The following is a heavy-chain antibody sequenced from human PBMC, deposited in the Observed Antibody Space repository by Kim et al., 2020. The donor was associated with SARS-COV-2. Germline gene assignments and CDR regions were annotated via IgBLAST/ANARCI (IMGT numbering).Heavy chain of an antibody. V-gene: IGHV3-49*03. CDR1: GFTFGDYA. Sequence: GGSLRLSCTASGFTFGDYAMSWFRQAPGKGLEWVGFIRSKAYGGTTEYAASVKGRFTISRDDSKSIAYLQMNSLKTEDTAVYYCTRDGRVVVAARTDFDYWGQGTLVTVSS. J-gene: IGHJ4*02. D-gene: IGHD2-15*01. CDR2: IRSKAYGGTT. CDR3: TRDGRVVVAARTDFDY.